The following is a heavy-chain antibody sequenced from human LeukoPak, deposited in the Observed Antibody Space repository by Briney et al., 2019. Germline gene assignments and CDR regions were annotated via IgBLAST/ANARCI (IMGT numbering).Heavy chain of an antibody. J-gene: IGHJ6*03. D-gene: IGHD1-14*01. CDR3: ARDPGVPGYYYYYMDV. CDR2: INPSGGGA. Sequence: GASVKVSCKASGYTFTSYYIHWVRQAPGQGLEWMGTINPSGGGASHAQKFQGRVTMTRDMSTTTVYMELSSLRSEETAVYYCARDPGVPGYYYYYMDVWGKGTTVTVSS. CDR1: GYTFTSYY. V-gene: IGHV1-46*01.